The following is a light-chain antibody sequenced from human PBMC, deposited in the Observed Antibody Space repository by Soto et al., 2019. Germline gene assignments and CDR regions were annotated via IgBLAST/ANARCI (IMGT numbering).Light chain of an antibody. V-gene: IGLV2-14*01. CDR3: SSYTSSSILI. Sequence: SALAQPASVSGSPGQSITISCTGTRSDVGDYNYVSWYQQHPGKAPKLMIYEVTNRPSGVSNRFSGSKSGNTASLTISGLQAEDEADYPCSSYTSSSILIFGGGTQLTVL. CDR2: EVT. CDR1: RSDVGDYNY. J-gene: IGLJ2*01.